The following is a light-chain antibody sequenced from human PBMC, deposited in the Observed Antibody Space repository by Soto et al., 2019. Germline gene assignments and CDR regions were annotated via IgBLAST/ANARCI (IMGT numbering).Light chain of an antibody. J-gene: IGLJ1*01. CDR3: FSYVDGHTFV. CDR1: SSDIGNYNL. CDR2: EVN. Sequence: QSVLAQHASVSGSPGQSITISCTGTSSDIGNYNLVSWYQQHPGKAPKLLIYEVNKRPSGLSNRFSGSKSANTASLTISGLQADDEADYYCFSYVDGHTFVFGTGTKLTVL. V-gene: IGLV2-23*02.